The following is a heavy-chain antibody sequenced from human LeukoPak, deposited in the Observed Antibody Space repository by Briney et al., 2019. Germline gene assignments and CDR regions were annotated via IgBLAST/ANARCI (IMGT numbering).Heavy chain of an antibody. Sequence: SETLSLTCTVSGGSISSSSYYWGWIRQPPGKGLEWIGSIYYSGSTYYNPSLKSRVTISVDTSKNQFSLKLSSVTAADTAVYYCARRVLTNRGAFDIWGQGTMVTVSS. J-gene: IGHJ3*02. CDR3: ARRVLTNRGAFDI. CDR2: IYYSGST. V-gene: IGHV4-39*07. CDR1: GGSISSSSYY. D-gene: IGHD1-14*01.